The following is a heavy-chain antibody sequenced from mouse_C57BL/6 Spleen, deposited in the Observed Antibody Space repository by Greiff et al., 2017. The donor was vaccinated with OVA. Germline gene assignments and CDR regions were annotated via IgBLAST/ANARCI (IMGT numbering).Heavy chain of an antibody. Sequence: EVQGVESGGDLVKPGGSLKLSCAASGFTFSSYGMSWVRQTPDKRLEWVATISSGGSYTYYPDSVKGRFTISRDNAKNTLYLQMSSLKSEDTAMYYCARESSPYYFDYWGQGTTLTVSS. CDR2: ISSGGSYT. CDR3: ARESSPYYFDY. V-gene: IGHV5-6*01. CDR1: GFTFSSYG. D-gene: IGHD1-1*01. J-gene: IGHJ2*01.